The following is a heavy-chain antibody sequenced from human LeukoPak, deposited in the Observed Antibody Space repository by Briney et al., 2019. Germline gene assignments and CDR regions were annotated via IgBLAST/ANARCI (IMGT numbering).Heavy chain of an antibody. CDR1: GGSFSGYY. J-gene: IGHJ4*02. V-gene: IGHV4-34*01. Sequence: PSETLSLTCAVYGGSFSGYYWSWLRQPPGKGLEWIGEINHSGSTNYNPSLKSRVTISVDTSKNQFSLKLSSVTAADTAVYYCASAGYSSGWYRNDYWGQGTLVTVSS. CDR2: INHSGST. CDR3: ASAGYSSGWYRNDY. D-gene: IGHD6-19*01.